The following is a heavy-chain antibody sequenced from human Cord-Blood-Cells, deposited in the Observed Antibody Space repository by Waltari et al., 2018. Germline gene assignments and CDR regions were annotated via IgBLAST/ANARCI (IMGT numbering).Heavy chain of an antibody. J-gene: IGHJ4*02. D-gene: IGHD3-22*01. V-gene: IGHV1-69*06. Sequence: QVQLVQSGAEVKKPGSSVTVSCKASGGTFSSYAISWVRQAPGQGLEWMGGIIPIFGTANYAQKFQGRVTITADKSTSTAYMELSSLRSEDTAVYYCARKGYDSSGYLFDYWGQGTLVTVSS. CDR1: GGTFSSYA. CDR3: ARKGYDSSGYLFDY. CDR2: IIPIFGTA.